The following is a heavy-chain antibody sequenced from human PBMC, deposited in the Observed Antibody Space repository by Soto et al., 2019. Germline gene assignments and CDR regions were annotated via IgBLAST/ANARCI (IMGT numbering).Heavy chain of an antibody. Sequence: QVQLVQSGAEVKKPGSSVKVSCKASGGTFSSYAISWVRQAPGQGLEWMGGIIPIFGTANYVQKFQGRVTITADESTSTAYMELSSLRSEDTAVYYCAREPDATYSSSWTNYFDYWGQGTLVTVSS. V-gene: IGHV1-69*01. D-gene: IGHD6-13*01. CDR2: IIPIFGTA. J-gene: IGHJ4*02. CDR1: GGTFSSYA. CDR3: AREPDATYSSSWTNYFDY.